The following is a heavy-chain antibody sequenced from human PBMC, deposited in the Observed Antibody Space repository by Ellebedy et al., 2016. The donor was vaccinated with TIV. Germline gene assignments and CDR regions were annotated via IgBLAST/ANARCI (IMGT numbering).Heavy chain of an antibody. J-gene: IGHJ3*01. CDR2: IYRGGGT. V-gene: IGHV3-53*01. Sequence: PGGSLRLSCAGSGFTVSSYYMTWVRQAPAKGLEWVSVIYRGGGTYYADSVKGRFTISRDNSKNTLYLQMNSLRAEDTAVYYCAREASFHETSGYRTRAFDVWGQGTLVTVSA. CDR3: AREASFHETSGYRTRAFDV. CDR1: GFTVSSYY. D-gene: IGHD3-22*01.